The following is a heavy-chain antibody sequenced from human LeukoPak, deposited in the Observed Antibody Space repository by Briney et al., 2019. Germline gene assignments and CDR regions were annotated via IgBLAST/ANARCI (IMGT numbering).Heavy chain of an antibody. CDR2: INPNSGGT. Sequence: ASVKVSCRASGYTFTAHYMHWVRQAPGQGLEWMGWINPNSGGTNYAQKFQGRVTMTRDTSISTAHMELSRLRSEDMAVYYCARDFGSRPGGWYGRPTWFAPWGQGPLVTASS. J-gene: IGHJ5*02. CDR3: ARDFGSRPGGWYGRPTWFAP. V-gene: IGHV1-2*02. CDR1: GYTFTAHY. D-gene: IGHD6-19*01.